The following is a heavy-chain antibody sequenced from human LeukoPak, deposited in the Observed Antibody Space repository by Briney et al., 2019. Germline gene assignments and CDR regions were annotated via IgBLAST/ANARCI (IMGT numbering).Heavy chain of an antibody. J-gene: IGHJ4*02. CDR1: GYSFTDYY. D-gene: IGHD3-10*01. Sequence: ASVKVSCKASGYSFTDYYMHWVRQAPGQGLEWMGWISPRSGDTSYAQKFQGRVTMTRDTSINTVVMDLSGLTSDDTAVFYCARGREIHGGSDTKLDDYWGQGTLVTVSS. CDR3: ARGREIHGGSDTKLDDY. V-gene: IGHV1-2*02. CDR2: ISPRSGDT.